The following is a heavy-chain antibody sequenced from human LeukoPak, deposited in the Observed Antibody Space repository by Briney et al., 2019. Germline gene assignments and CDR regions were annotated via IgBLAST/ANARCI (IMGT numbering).Heavy chain of an antibody. V-gene: IGHV4-59*01. CDR2: IYYSGST. D-gene: IGHD2-2*01. CDR3: ARGQGYCSSTSCHRGVYYYGMDV. Sequence: PSETLSLTCTVSGGSISSYYWSWIRQPPGKGLEWIGYIYYSGSTNYNPSLKSRVTISVDTSKNQFSLKLSSVTAADTAVYYCARGQGYCSSTSCHRGVYYYGMDVWGQGTTVTVSS. J-gene: IGHJ6*02. CDR1: GGSISSYY.